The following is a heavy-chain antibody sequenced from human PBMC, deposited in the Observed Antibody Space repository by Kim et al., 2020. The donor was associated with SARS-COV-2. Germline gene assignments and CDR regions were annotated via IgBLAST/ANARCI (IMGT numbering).Heavy chain of an antibody. D-gene: IGHD3-16*01. Sequence: SETLSLTCAVYGGSFSGYYWSWIRQPPGKGLEWIGEINNSGSTNYNPSLKSRVTISVDTSKNQFSLKLCSVTAADTAVYYCAKGHSYYDYVWGSYTKTYYYYGMDVWGQGTTVTVSS. V-gene: IGHV4-34*01. CDR2: INNSGST. CDR1: GGSFSGYY. J-gene: IGHJ6*02. CDR3: AKGHSYYDYVWGSYTKTYYYYGMDV.